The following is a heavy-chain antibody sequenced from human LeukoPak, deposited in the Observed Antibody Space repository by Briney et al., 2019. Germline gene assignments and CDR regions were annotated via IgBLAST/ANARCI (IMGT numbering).Heavy chain of an antibody. V-gene: IGHV3-7*03. D-gene: IGHD6-25*01. J-gene: IGHJ4*02. Sequence: GGSLRLSCAASGFTFSDYYMSWIRQAPGKGLEWVANIKQDGSEKQYVDSVKGRFAISRDNAKKSLYLQINTPRAEDTAVYYCVRGPHIAATSYWGQGTLVTVSS. CDR3: VRGPHIAATSY. CDR2: IKQDGSEK. CDR1: GFTFSDYY.